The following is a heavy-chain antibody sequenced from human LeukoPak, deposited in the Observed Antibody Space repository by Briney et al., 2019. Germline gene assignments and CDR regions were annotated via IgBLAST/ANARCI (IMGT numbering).Heavy chain of an antibody. Sequence: SETLSLTCDVSGGSVTSTNWWTWVRQPPGKGLEWIGEVHLDGRTNYNPSLKSRLIMSVDLPENHISLKLSSVTAADTAVYYCARYNWNYGRVWFDPWGQGTLVIVSS. CDR3: ARYNWNYGRVWFDP. CDR2: VHLDGRT. V-gene: IGHV4-4*02. CDR1: GGSVTSTNW. D-gene: IGHD1-7*01. J-gene: IGHJ5*02.